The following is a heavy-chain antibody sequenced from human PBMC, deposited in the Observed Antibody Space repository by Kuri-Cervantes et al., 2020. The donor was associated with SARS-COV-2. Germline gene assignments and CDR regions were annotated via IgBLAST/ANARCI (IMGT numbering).Heavy chain of an antibody. D-gene: IGHD3-3*01. CDR1: WFTFSSYA. CDR3: ARRYEFWSGPEDYFVY. J-gene: IGHJ4*02. CDR2: ISYYGSNK. V-gene: IGHV3-30-3*01. Sequence: LAHPCAASWFTFSSYAIHWGRQAPGKGLEWGAVISYYGSNKYYTDSVKGLFTISRDNSKNTLYLQMNSLIAADTAEYYCARRYEFWSGPEDYFVYWGQGTLVTVSS.